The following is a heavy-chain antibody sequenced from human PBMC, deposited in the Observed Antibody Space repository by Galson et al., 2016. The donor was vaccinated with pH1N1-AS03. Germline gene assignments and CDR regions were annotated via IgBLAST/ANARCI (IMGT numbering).Heavy chain of an antibody. CDR1: GFTFSTYW. Sequence: SLRLSCAASGFTFSTYWIHWVRQAPGKGLMWVSRINSDGSSTNYADSVRGRFTISRDNAKNTLYLQMNSLRVGDTAVYYCARSRFGPKNTLDIWGQGTMVTVSS. V-gene: IGHV3-74*01. CDR3: ARSRFGPKNTLDI. D-gene: IGHD3-10*01. J-gene: IGHJ3*02. CDR2: INSDGSST.